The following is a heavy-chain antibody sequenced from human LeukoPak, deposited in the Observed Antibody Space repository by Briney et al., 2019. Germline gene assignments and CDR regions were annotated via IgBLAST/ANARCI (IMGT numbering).Heavy chain of an antibody. D-gene: IGHD3-22*01. CDR2: INHSGST. CDR1: GFTFSSYS. CDR3: AGRYDSSGYYFFDY. Sequence: PGGSLRLSCAASGFTFSSYSMNWVRQPPGKGLEWIGEINHSGSTNYNPSLKSRVTISVDTSKNQFSLKLSSVTAADTAVYYCAGRYDSSGYYFFDYWGQGTLVTASS. V-gene: IGHV4-34*08. J-gene: IGHJ4*02.